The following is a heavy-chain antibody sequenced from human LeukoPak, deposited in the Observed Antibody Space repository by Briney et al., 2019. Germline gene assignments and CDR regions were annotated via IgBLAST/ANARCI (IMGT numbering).Heavy chain of an antibody. CDR1: GGSISSGDYY. CDR2: INHSGST. CDR3: ARPRHDYGDGQVWFDP. Sequence: PSQTLSLTGTVSGGSISSGDYYWSWIRQPPGKGLEWIGEINHSGSTNYNPSLKSRVTISVDTSKNQFSLKLSSVTAADTAVYYCARPRHDYGDGQVWFDPWGQGTLVTVSS. V-gene: IGHV4-39*01. D-gene: IGHD4-17*01. J-gene: IGHJ5*02.